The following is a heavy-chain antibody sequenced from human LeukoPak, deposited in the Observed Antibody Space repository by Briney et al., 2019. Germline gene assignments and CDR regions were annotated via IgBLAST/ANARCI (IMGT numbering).Heavy chain of an antibody. CDR2: IKEDGSEK. CDR3: ATHGYSELRYFDWSTNE. D-gene: IGHD3-9*01. CDR1: GFTFSSYW. J-gene: IGHJ4*02. Sequence: GRSQRLSCAASGFTFSSYWMSWVRQAPGKGLEWVANIKEDGSEKYYVDSVKGRFTISRDNAKKSLYLQMDSLRAEDTAVYYCATHGYSELRYFDWSTNEWGQGTLVTVSS. V-gene: IGHV3-7*01.